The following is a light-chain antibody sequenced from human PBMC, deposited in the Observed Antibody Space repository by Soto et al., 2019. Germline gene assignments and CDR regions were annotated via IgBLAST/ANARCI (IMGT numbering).Light chain of an antibody. Sequence: IQLTQSPSSLSASVGASVTITCRASQDIDNYLNWYQHRPGEAPKLLIYAASYLETGVPAMFSGSGSGTDFSFTITSLQPEDSATYYCQQYDTRPTMTFGQGTRLEIK. CDR1: QDIDNY. CDR2: AAS. CDR3: QQYDTRPTMT. V-gene: IGKV1-33*01. J-gene: IGKJ5*01.